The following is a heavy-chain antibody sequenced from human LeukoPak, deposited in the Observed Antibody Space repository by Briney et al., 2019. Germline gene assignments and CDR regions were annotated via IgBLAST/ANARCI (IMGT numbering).Heavy chain of an antibody. J-gene: IGHJ4*02. CDR2: IWYDGSNK. Sequence: PGRSLRLSCAASGFTFSSYGMHWVRQAPGKGLEWVAVIWYDGSNKYYADSVKGRFTISRDNSKNTLYLQMNSLRAEDTAVYYCAKDHYYDSSGYPYWGVPGYWGQGTLVTVSS. CDR1: GFTFSSYG. V-gene: IGHV3-33*06. CDR3: AKDHYYDSSGYPYWGVPGY. D-gene: IGHD3-22*01.